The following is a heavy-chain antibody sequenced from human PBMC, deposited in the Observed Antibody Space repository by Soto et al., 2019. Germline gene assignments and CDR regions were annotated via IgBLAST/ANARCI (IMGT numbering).Heavy chain of an antibody. CDR3: ATGHYYDSSGYPDDY. J-gene: IGHJ4*02. CDR1: GYTLTELS. V-gene: IGHV1-24*01. Sequence: GASVKVSCKVSGYTLTELSMHWVRQAPGKGLEWMGGFDPEDGETIYAQKFQGRVTMTEDTSTDTAYMGLSSLRSEDTAVYYCATGHYYDSSGYPDDYWGQGTLVTVSS. CDR2: FDPEDGET. D-gene: IGHD3-22*01.